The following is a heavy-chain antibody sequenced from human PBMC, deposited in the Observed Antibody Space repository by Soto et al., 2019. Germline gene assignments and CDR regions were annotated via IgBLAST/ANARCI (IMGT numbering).Heavy chain of an antibody. CDR1: GFTFISYA. CDR3: AKDLEVITVGGVIVKVSGAFDF. J-gene: IGHJ3*01. D-gene: IGHD3-16*02. Sequence: EVQLLESGGGLVQPGESLRLSCAASGFTFISYAMSWVRQAPGKGLEWVSAISGSGGSTYYADSVKGRFTISRDNSNNTLYWQMNSLRAGDTAVYYCAKDLEVITVGGVIVKVSGAFDFWGKATMVTVSS. CDR2: ISGSGGST. V-gene: IGHV3-23*01.